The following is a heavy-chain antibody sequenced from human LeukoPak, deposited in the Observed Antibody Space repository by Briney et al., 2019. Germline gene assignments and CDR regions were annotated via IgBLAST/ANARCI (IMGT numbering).Heavy chain of an antibody. CDR1: GGSFSGYY. CDR3: ARGRPVFDY. CDR2: INHSGST. Sequence: SETLSLTCAVYGGSFSGYYWSWIRQPPGKGLEWIGEINHSGSTNYNPSLKSRGTISVDTSKNQFSLNLSSVTAADTAVYYCARGRPVFDYWGQGTLVTVSS. J-gene: IGHJ4*02. V-gene: IGHV4-34*01.